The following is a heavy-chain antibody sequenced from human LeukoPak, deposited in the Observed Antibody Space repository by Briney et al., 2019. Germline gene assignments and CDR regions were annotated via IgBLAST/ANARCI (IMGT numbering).Heavy chain of an antibody. V-gene: IGHV3-11*04. CDR3: ARLSSGYYHDAFDI. Sequence: GGSLRLSCAVSGFTFSDYYMSWIRQAPGKGLEWVSYISSSGSTIYYADSVKGRFTISRDNAKNSLYLQMNSLRAEDTAVYYCARLSSGYYHDAFDIWGQGTLVTVSP. CDR2: ISSSGSTI. CDR1: GFTFSDYY. D-gene: IGHD3-22*01. J-gene: IGHJ3*02.